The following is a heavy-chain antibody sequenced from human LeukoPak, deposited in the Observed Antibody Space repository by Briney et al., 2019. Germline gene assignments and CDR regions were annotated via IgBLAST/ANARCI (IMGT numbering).Heavy chain of an antibody. CDR2: INPNSGDT. V-gene: IGHV1-2*02. CDR3: ARLRDVDY. Sequence: AAVKVSCKASGYTFTAYHIHWVRQAPGQGLEWMGWINPNSGDTNYAQKFQGRVTMTRDTSITTAYMELSGLTSDDTAVYFCARLRDVDYWGQGTLVTVS. D-gene: IGHD5-12*01. CDR1: GYTFTAYH. J-gene: IGHJ4*02.